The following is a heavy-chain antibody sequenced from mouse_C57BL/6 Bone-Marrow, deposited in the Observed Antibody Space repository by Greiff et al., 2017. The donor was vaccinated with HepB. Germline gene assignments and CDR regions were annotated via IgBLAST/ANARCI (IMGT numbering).Heavy chain of an antibody. J-gene: IGHJ1*03. CDR1: GYTFTSYW. Sequence: QVQLQQPGAELVMPGASVKLSCKASGYTFTSYWMHWVKQRPGQGLEWIGEIDPSDSYTNYNQKFKGKSTLTVDKSSSTAYMQLSSLTSVDSAVYYCARYFDVWGTGTTVTVSS. CDR2: IDPSDSYT. CDR3: ARYFDV. V-gene: IGHV1-69*01.